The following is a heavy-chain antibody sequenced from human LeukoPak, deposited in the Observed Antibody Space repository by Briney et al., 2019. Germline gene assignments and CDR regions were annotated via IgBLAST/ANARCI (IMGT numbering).Heavy chain of an antibody. CDR1: GFAFSGYA. J-gene: IGHJ4*02. CDR2: ISGSGGST. Sequence: GGSLRLSCAVSGFAFSGYAMSWLRQAPGKGLEWVSAISGSGGSTYYADSVKGRFTISRDNSKNTLYLQMNSLRPEDTAVYYCAKSAHWTVTPENYFDYWGQGPLVTVSS. V-gene: IGHV3-23*01. CDR3: AKSAHWTVTPENYFDY. D-gene: IGHD4-17*01.